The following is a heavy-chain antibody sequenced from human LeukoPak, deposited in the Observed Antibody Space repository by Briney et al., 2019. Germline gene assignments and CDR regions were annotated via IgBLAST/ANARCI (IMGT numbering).Heavy chain of an antibody. Sequence: GRSLRLSCAPSGFTFSSYAMHWVRQAPGKGLEWVAVISYDGSNKYYADSVKGRFTISRDNSKNTLYLQMNSLRAEDTAVYYCARQLSTITIFDYWGQGTLVTVSS. J-gene: IGHJ4*02. V-gene: IGHV3-30-3*01. CDR2: ISYDGSNK. CDR3: ARQLSTITIFDY. D-gene: IGHD3-3*01. CDR1: GFTFSSYA.